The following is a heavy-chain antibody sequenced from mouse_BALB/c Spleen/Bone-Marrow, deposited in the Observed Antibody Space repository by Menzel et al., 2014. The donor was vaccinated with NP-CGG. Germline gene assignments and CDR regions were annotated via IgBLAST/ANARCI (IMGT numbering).Heavy chain of an antibody. D-gene: IGHD1-1*01. CDR2: ISSGGSYT. CDR3: TRDPFYYGSNYAMDY. V-gene: IGHV5-6-4*01. J-gene: IGHJ4*01. Sequence: EVKLLESGGGLVKPGGPLKLSCAASGFTFSSYTMSWVRQTPEKRLEWVATISSGGSYTYYPDSVKGRFTISRDNAKNTLYLQMSSLKSEDTAMYYCTRDPFYYGSNYAMDYWGQGTSVTVSS. CDR1: GFTFSSYT.